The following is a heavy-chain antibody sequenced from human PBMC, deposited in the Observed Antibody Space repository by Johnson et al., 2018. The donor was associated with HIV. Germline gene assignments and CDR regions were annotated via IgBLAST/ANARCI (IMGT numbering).Heavy chain of an antibody. CDR1: GFTFSDYY. Sequence: VQVLESGGGLVKPGGSLRLSCAASGFTFSDYYMSWIRQAPGKGLEWVANINEDESDKYYVDSVKGRFTISRDNSKNMVFLHMHSLRAEDTAVYYCASQVRGLWLGVDAFDIWGQGTMVTVSS. V-gene: IGHV3-7*03. D-gene: IGHD3-10*01. CDR2: INEDESDK. J-gene: IGHJ3*02. CDR3: ASQVRGLWLGVDAFDI.